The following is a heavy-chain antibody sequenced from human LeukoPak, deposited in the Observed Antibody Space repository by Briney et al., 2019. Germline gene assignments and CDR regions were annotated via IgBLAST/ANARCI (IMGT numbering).Heavy chain of an antibody. V-gene: IGHV1-18*01. CDR3: ARDREWILGYRNYYMDV. Sequence: ASVKVSCKASGYTFTSYGISWVRQAPGQGFEWMGWISAYNGNTNYAQKLQGRVTMTTDTSTSTAYMELRSLRSDDTAVYYCARDREWILGYRNYYMDVWGKGTRSPSP. CDR2: ISAYNGNT. J-gene: IGHJ6*03. D-gene: IGHD3-3*01. CDR1: GYTFTSYG.